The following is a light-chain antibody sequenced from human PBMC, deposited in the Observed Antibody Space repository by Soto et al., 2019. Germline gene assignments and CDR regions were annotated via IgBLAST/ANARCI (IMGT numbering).Light chain of an antibody. J-gene: IGKJ4*01. CDR3: QQYNNWPVT. V-gene: IGKV1-8*01. CDR2: DAS. Sequence: AIRMTQSPSSFSASTGDRVSITCRATQDIGTYLAWYQQIPGKAPKLLIYDASTLQSGVPSRFSGSGSGTEFTLTISGLQSEDFATYYCQQYNNWPVTFGGGTKVDIK. CDR1: QDIGTY.